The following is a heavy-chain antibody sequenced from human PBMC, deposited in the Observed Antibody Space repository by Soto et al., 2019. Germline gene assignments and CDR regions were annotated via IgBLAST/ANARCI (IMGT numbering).Heavy chain of an antibody. J-gene: IGHJ5*02. Sequence: SEILSLTCTVSGGSISSSSYYWGWIRQPPGKGLEWIGSIYYSGSAYYNPSLKSRVTISVDTSKNQFSLKLSSVTAADTAVYYCASRRVSLRETNWFDPCGQGTLVTVSS. CDR3: ASRRVSLRETNWFDP. V-gene: IGHV4-39*01. CDR1: GGSISSSSYY. CDR2: IYYSGSA.